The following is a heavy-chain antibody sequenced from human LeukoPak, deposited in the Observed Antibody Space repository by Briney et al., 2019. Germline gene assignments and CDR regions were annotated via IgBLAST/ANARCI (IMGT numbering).Heavy chain of an antibody. D-gene: IGHD7-27*01. CDR2: ISHSGST. CDR1: GGSFSGYY. J-gene: IGHJ4*02. CDR3: ARELLSGDPSIGN. V-gene: IGHV4-34*01. Sequence: SETLSLTCAVYGGSFSGYYWTWIRQPPGKGLELIGEISHSGSTNYNPSLKSRVTISVDTSKNQFSLKLSSVTAADTAVYYCARELLSGDPSIGNWGQGTLVTVSS.